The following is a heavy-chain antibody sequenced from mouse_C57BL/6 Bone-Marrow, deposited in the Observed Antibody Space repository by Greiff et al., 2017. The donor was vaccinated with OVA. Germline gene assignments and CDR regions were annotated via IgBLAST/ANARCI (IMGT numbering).Heavy chain of an antibody. CDR2: ISYDGSN. CDR3: ARDGDVYFPPYAMDY. V-gene: IGHV3-6*01. Sequence: ESGPGLVKPSQSLSLTCSVTGYSITSGYYWNWIRQFPGNKLEWMGYISYDGSNNYNPSLKNRISITRDTSKNQFFLKLNSVTTEDTATYYCARDGDVYFPPYAMDYWGQGTSVTVSS. CDR1: GYSITSGYY. J-gene: IGHJ4*01. D-gene: IGHD2-3*01.